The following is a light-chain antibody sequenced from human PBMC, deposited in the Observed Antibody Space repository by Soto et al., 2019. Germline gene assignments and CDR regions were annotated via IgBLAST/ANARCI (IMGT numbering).Light chain of an antibody. CDR1: SSDVGRYDY. CDR2: DVT. J-gene: IGLJ1*01. Sequence: QSVLTQPRSVSGSRGQSVTISWTGTSSDVGRYDYVSWYQQHPGKAPKLIVYDVTERPSGVPDRFSGSKSGNTASLTISGLQAEDEADYSCCSFAGSYSYVFGTGTKVTVL. CDR3: CSFAGSYSYV. V-gene: IGLV2-11*01.